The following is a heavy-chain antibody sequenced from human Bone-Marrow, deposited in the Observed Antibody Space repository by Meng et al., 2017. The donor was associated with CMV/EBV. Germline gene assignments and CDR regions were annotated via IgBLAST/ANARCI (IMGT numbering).Heavy chain of an antibody. J-gene: IGHJ4*02. D-gene: IGHD6-6*01. Sequence: SGPTLVKPTQTLTLTCTFSGFSLSTSGVGVGWIRQPPGKALEWLALIYWNDDKRYSPSLKSRLTITKDTSKNQVVLTMTNMDPVDTATYYCAHRRQSIAALRWAFAYWGQGTLVTVSS. CDR3: AHRRQSIAALRWAFAY. CDR2: IYWNDDK. CDR1: GFSLSTSGVG. V-gene: IGHV2-5*01.